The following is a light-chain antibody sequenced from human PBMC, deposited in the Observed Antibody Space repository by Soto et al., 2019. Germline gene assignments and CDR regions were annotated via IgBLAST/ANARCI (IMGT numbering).Light chain of an antibody. CDR1: SSDIGGYNY. Sequence: QSALTQPASVSGSPGQSMTISCTGTSSDIGGYNYVSWYQQHPGKVPKLIIFEVTTRPSGVSNRFSGSKSGNTASLTISGLQADDEADYYCSSFTSTTTLYVFGTGTKVTVL. V-gene: IGLV2-14*01. CDR2: EVT. J-gene: IGLJ1*01. CDR3: SSFTSTTTLYV.